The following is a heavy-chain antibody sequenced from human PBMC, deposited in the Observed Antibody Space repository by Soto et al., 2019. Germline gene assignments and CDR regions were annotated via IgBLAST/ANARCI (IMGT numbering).Heavy chain of an antibody. V-gene: IGHV1-46*01. D-gene: IGHD1-1*01. Sequence: QVQLVQSGAEVKKPGASVKVSCKASGFTFTNYYIHWVRQAPAQGLEWMGLINPSGGGTFYAQKFQGRVTVTRDTSTGTVYMELSNLRSEDTAVYFCARDSGDTTLRQWGRSFHYWGQGTLVTVSS. J-gene: IGHJ4*02. CDR2: INPSGGGT. CDR1: GFTFTNYY. CDR3: ARDSGDTTLRQWGRSFHY.